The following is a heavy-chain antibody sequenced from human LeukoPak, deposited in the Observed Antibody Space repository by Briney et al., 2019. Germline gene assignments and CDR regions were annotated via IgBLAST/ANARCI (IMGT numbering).Heavy chain of an antibody. D-gene: IGHD1-26*01. CDR1: GFTFSTYN. CDR2: IRTNSNYI. CDR3: ARDVGASAPDAFDI. Sequence: GGSLRLSCAASGFTFSTYNMNWVRQAPGKGLEWVSSIRTNSNYIHYADSVKGRFTISRDNAKNSLYLQMNSLRVEDTDVYYCARDVGASAPDAFDIWGQGTMVTVSS. V-gene: IGHV3-21*01. J-gene: IGHJ3*02.